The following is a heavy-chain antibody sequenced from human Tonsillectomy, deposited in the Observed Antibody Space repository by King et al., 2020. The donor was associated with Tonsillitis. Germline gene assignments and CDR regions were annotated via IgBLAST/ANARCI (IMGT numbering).Heavy chain of an antibody. Sequence: VQLVESGGGLVQPGGSLRLSCAASGFTFSTYSMNWVRKAPGKGLEWVSYISRSSSDIYYADSVKGRFTISRDNAKNSLYLQMNSLRAEDTAVYYCATESPFPVVVAAAPFDYWGQGTLVTVSS. D-gene: IGHD2-15*01. CDR3: ATESPFPVVVAAAPFDY. CDR1: GFTFSTYS. V-gene: IGHV3-48*01. CDR2: ISRSSSDI. J-gene: IGHJ4*02.